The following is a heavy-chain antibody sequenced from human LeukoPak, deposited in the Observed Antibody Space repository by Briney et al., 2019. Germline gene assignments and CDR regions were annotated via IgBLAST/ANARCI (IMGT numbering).Heavy chain of an antibody. J-gene: IGHJ4*02. CDR2: ITSSGTTI. CDR3: WSTRYSSGWYSVY. Sequence: PGGSLRLSCAASGFTFSDDYMSWIRQAPGKGLEWVSYITSSGTTIYYADSVKGRFTISRDNAKNSLYLQMNSLRAEDTAVYYCWSTRYSSGWYSVYWGQGTLVTVSS. V-gene: IGHV3-11*04. D-gene: IGHD6-19*01. CDR1: GFTFSDDY.